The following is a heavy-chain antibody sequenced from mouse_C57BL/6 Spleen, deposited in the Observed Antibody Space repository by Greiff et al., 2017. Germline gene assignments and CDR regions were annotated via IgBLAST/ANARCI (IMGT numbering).Heavy chain of an antibody. D-gene: IGHD4-1*01. V-gene: IGHV1-50*01. CDR2: IDPSDSYT. Sequence: VQLQQPGAELVKPGASVKLSCKASGYTFTSYWMQWVKQRPGQGLEWIGEIDPSDSYTNYNQKFKGKATLTVDTSSSTAYMQLSSLTSEDSAVYYCAREAGTDFDYWGQGTTLTVSS. CDR3: AREAGTDFDY. J-gene: IGHJ2*01. CDR1: GYTFTSYW.